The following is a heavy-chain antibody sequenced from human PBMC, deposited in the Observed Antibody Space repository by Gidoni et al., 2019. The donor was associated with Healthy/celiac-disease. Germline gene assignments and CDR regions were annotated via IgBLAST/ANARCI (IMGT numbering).Heavy chain of an antibody. V-gene: IGHV4-59*01. CDR2: IYYSGST. Sequence: QVQLQESGPGLVKPSETLSLTCTVSGGSISSYYWSWIRQPPGKGLEWIGYIYYSGSTNYNPSLKSRVTISVDTSKNQFSLKLSSVTAADTAVYYCATNQGDGPNAFDIWGQGTMVTVSS. CDR3: ATNQGDGPNAFDI. CDR1: GGSISSYY. J-gene: IGHJ3*02.